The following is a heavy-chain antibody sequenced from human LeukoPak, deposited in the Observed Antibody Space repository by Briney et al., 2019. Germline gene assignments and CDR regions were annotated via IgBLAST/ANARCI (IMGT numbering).Heavy chain of an antibody. D-gene: IGHD3-16*02. J-gene: IGHJ3*02. CDR3: ARQGAMITFGGVIVDAFDI. CDR1: GDSISSYY. V-gene: IGHV4-59*08. CDR2: IYYSGST. Sequence: PSETLSLTCTVSGDSISSYYWSWIRQPPGKGLEWIGYIYYSGSTNYNPSLKSRVTISVDTSKNQFSLKLSSVTAADTAVYYCARQGAMITFGGVIVDAFDIWGQGTMVTVSS.